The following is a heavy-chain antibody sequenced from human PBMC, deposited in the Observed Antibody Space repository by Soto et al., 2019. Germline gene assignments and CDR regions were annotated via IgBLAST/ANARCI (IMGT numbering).Heavy chain of an antibody. J-gene: IGHJ4*02. CDR1: GFTFSSYG. CDR3: AKIDQYDYGLFDY. CDR2: ISYDGSNK. Sequence: QVQLVESGGGVVQPGRSLRLSCAASGFTFSSYGMHWVRQAPGKGLEWVAVISYDGSNKYYADSVKGRFTISRDNSKNTLYLQMNSLRAEDTAVYYCAKIDQYDYGLFDYWGQGTLVTVSS. D-gene: IGHD3-16*01. V-gene: IGHV3-30*18.